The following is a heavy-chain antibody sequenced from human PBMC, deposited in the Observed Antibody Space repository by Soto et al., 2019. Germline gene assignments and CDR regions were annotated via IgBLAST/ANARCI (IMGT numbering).Heavy chain of an antibody. J-gene: IGHJ4*02. CDR1: GFTFSSYN. CDR2: ISSTSTYI. D-gene: IGHD1-20*01. V-gene: IGHV3-21*01. CDR3: ATGITLDY. Sequence: GGSLRLSCAASGFTFSSYNINWVRQTPGKGLEWVSSISSTSTYIYYADSVKGRFTIPRDNAKNSLFLQMNSLRAEDTAVYYCATGITLDYWGQGTLVTVSS.